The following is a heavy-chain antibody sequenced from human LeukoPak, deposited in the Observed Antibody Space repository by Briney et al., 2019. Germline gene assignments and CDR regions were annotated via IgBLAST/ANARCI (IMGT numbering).Heavy chain of an antibody. D-gene: IGHD1-26*01. Sequence: PSETLSLTCAVYGGSFSGYYWSWIRQPPGKGLEWIGEINRSGRTNYSPSLKSRVTISVDTSKNQFSLKLNSVSAADTAIYYCARLPNSGSYLDYWGQGPLVTVSS. CDR1: GGSFSGYY. J-gene: IGHJ4*02. V-gene: IGHV4-34*01. CDR2: INRSGRT. CDR3: ARLPNSGSYLDY.